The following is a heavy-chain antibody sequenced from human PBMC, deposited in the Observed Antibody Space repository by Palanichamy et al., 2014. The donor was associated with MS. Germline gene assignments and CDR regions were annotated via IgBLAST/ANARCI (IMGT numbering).Heavy chain of an antibody. CDR1: GDSVSSNSAG. CDR2: TYYRSKWHN. V-gene: IGHV6-1*01. CDR3: ARGGKQWLPHPSFDY. D-gene: IGHD6-19*01. Sequence: QVQLQQSGPGLVKPSQTLSLTCVISGDSVSSNSAGWNWIRQSPSRGLGWLGMTYYRSKWHNDYAGSVKGRITINPDTSKNQFSLQLNSVTPEDTAVYYCARGGKQWLPHPSFDYWGQGTLVTVSS. J-gene: IGHJ4*02.